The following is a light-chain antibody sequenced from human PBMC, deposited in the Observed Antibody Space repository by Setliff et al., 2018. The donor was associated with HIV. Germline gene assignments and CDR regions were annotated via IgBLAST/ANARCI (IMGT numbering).Light chain of an antibody. CDR1: SSDIGGYKY. Sequence: QSALTQPASVSGSPGQSIIISCTGTSSDIGGYKYVSWYQQHPGRAPKVIIYDVNNRPSGVSNRFSASKSGNTASLTISGLQADDEADYYCNSFTGTGTYVFGTGTKVT. V-gene: IGLV2-14*03. CDR2: DVN. CDR3: NSFTGTGTYV. J-gene: IGLJ1*01.